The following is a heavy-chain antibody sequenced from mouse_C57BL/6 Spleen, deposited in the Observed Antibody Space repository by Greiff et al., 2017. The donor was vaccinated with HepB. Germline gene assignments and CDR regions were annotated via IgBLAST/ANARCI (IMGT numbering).Heavy chain of an antibody. CDR1: GYSITSGYY. CDR2: ISYDGSN. Sequence: ESGPGLVKPSQSLSLTCSVTGYSITSGYYWNWIRQFPGNKLEWMGYISYDGSNNYNPSLKNRISITRDTSKNQFFLKLNSVTTEDTATYYCARGAPYGSSYVRYFDVWGTGTTVTVSS. V-gene: IGHV3-6*01. D-gene: IGHD1-1*01. J-gene: IGHJ1*03. CDR3: ARGAPYGSSYVRYFDV.